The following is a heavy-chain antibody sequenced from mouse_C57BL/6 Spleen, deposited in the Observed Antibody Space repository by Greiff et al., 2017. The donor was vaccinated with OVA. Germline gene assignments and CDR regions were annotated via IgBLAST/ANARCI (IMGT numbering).Heavy chain of an antibody. J-gene: IGHJ2*01. V-gene: IGHV5-4*03. CDR1: GFTFSSYA. CDR2: ISDGGSYT. CDR3: ARSYGKNFDY. D-gene: IGHD1-1*01. Sequence: EVKVEESGGGLVKPGGSLKLSCAASGFTFSSYAMSWVRQTPEKRLEWVATISDGGSYTYYPDNVKGRVTISRDNAKNNLYLQMSHLKSEDTAMYYCARSYGKNFDYWGQGTTLTVSS.